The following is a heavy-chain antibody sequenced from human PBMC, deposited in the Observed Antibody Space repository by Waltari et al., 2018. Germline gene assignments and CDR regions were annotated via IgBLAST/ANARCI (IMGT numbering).Heavy chain of an antibody. CDR3: ARVRNDFWSGRYYYGMDV. Sequence: QVQLQESGPGLVKPSETLSLTCTVSGGSISSYYWSWIRQPPGKGLEWIGYIYYSGSTNYNPSLKSRVTISVDTSKNQFSLKLSSVTAADTAVYYCARVRNDFWSGRYYYGMDVWGQGTTVTVSS. D-gene: IGHD3-3*01. V-gene: IGHV4-59*01. CDR1: GGSISSYY. J-gene: IGHJ6*02. CDR2: IYYSGST.